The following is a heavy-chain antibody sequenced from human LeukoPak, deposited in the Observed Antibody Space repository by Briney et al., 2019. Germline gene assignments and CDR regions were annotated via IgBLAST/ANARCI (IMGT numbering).Heavy chain of an antibody. V-gene: IGHV4-31*03. Sequence: SETLSLTCTVSGGSISSGGYYWSWIRQHPGKGLEWIGYIYYSGSTYYNPSLKSRVTISVDTSKNQFSLKLSSVTAADTAAYYCARSRATRPWYFDLWGRGTLVTVSS. J-gene: IGHJ2*01. D-gene: IGHD1-26*01. CDR1: GGSISSGGYY. CDR2: IYYSGST. CDR3: ARSRATRPWYFDL.